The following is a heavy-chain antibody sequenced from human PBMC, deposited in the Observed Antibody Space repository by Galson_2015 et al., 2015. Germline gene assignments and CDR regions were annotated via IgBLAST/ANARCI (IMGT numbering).Heavy chain of an antibody. V-gene: IGHV4-59*02. CDR2: MHYTGGT. Sequence: ETLSLTCTVSGDSVSHHWWNWIRQPPGKGLEWIANMHYTGGTNYNPSLKGRVTLSLDTSKNQLSLMLTSMTAADTAVYFCAREGFDGFNYFDYWGQGILVTVST. CDR1: GDSVSHHW. D-gene: IGHD5-24*01. CDR3: AREGFDGFNYFDY. J-gene: IGHJ4*02.